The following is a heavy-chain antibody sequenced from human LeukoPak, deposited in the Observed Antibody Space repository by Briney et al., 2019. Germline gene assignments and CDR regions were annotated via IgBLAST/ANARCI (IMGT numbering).Heavy chain of an antibody. CDR2: ISSSGSTI. J-gene: IGHJ4*02. CDR1: GFTFSDYY. CDR3: AAEDSSGYYEPVDY. Sequence: GGSLRLSCAASGFTFSDYYMGWIRQAPGKGLELVSYISSSGSTIYYADSVKGRFTISRDNAKNSLYLQMNSLRAEDTAVYYCAAEDSSGYYEPVDYWGQGTLVTVSS. D-gene: IGHD3-22*01. V-gene: IGHV3-11*01.